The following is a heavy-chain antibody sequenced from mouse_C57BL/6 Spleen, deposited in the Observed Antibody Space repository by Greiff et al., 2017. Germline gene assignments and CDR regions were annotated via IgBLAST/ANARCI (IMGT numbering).Heavy chain of an antibody. V-gene: IGHV1-61*01. D-gene: IGHD2-5*01. CDR3: ARKVTRYFDV. CDR2: IYPSDSET. Sequence: QVQLKQPGAELVRPGSSVKLSCKASGYTFTSYWMDWVKQRPGQGLEWIGNIYPSDSETHYNQKFKDKATLTVDKSSSTAYMQLSSLTSEDSAVYYCARKVTRYFDVWGTGTTVTVSS. J-gene: IGHJ1*03. CDR1: GYTFTSYW.